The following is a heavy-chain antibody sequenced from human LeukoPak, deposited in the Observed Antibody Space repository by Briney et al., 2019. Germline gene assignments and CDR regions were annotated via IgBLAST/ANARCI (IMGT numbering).Heavy chain of an antibody. Sequence: PGGSLRLSCAASGFTFSSYSMNWVRQAPGKGLEWVSSISSSSSYMYYADSVKGRFTISRDNAKNSLYLQMNSLRAEDTAVYYCARGRGTYFDYWGQGTLVTVSS. V-gene: IGHV3-21*01. CDR3: ARGRGTYFDY. J-gene: IGHJ4*02. CDR2: ISSSSSYM. D-gene: IGHD3-16*01. CDR1: GFTFSSYS.